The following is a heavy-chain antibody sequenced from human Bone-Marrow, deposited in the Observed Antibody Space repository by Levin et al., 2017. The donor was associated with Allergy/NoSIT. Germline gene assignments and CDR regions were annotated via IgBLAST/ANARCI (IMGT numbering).Heavy chain of an antibody. V-gene: IGHV1-8*01. J-gene: IGHJ6*03. D-gene: IGHD3-10*01. CDR2: MNPNSGNT. Sequence: GGSLRLSCTASGYTFTSYNINWVRRATGQGLEWMGWMNPNSGNTGYAQKLQGRVTMTRDTSISTACMELSSLSFEDTAVYFCARGNWGVDSHYMDGWGKGTTVTVSS. CDR1: GYTFTSYN. CDR3: ARGNWGVDSHYMDG.